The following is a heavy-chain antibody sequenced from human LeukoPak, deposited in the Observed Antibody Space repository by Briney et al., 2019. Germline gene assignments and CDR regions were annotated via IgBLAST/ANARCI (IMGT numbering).Heavy chain of an antibody. J-gene: IGHJ4*02. CDR1: GFTFSGYA. CDR3: ARGGLEPVDY. Sequence: GGSLRLSCAASGFTFSGYAMSWVRQAPGKGLEWVSAISGSGGSTYYADSVKGRFTISRDNAKNTLYLQMNGLRDEDTAVYYCARGGLEPVDYWGQGTLVTVSS. D-gene: IGHD1-14*01. CDR2: ISGSGGST. V-gene: IGHV3-23*01.